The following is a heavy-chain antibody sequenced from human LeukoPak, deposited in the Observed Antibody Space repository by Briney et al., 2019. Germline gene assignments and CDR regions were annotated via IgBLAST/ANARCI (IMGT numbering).Heavy chain of an antibody. D-gene: IGHD2-2*01. CDR2: ISAYNGNT. CDR1: GYTFTSYG. J-gene: IGHJ5*02. Sequence: ASVKVSCKASGYTFTSYGISWVRQAPGQGLEWMGWISAYNGNTNYAQKLQGRVTMTTDTSTSTAYMELRSLRSDDTAVYYCARDGRTIVVVPAASFDPWGQGTLVTVSS. CDR3: ARDGRTIVVVPAASFDP. V-gene: IGHV1-18*01.